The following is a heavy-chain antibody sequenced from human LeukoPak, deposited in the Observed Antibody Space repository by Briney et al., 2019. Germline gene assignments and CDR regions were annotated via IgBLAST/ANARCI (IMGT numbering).Heavy chain of an antibody. Sequence: GGSLSLFCAVSGITLSNYGMNWVRQAPGKGLEWVSSISSSSSYIYYADSVKGRFTISRDNAKNSLYLQMNSLRAEDTAVYYCARAYYYGSGSYFPYYYYGMDVWGQGTTVTVSS. CDR1: GITLSNYG. J-gene: IGHJ6*02. V-gene: IGHV3-21*01. CDR3: ARAYYYGSGSYFPYYYYGMDV. D-gene: IGHD3-10*01. CDR2: ISSSSSYI.